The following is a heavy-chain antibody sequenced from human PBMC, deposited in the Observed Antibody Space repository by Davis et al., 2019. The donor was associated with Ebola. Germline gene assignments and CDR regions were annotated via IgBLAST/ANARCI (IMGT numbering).Heavy chain of an antibody. J-gene: IGHJ4*02. CDR3: ARGWLRSAFDQ. CDR1: VDSVSGSSGS. D-gene: IGHD5-12*01. Sequence: HPQTLSLTCAISVDSVSGSSGSWNWIRQSPSRGLEWLGRTYYSSKWYNESALSVKSRITFSADTAKNQLSLHLDPVTPEDTAVYYCARGWLRSAFDQWGQGTLVTVSS. CDR2: TYYSSKWYN. V-gene: IGHV6-1*01.